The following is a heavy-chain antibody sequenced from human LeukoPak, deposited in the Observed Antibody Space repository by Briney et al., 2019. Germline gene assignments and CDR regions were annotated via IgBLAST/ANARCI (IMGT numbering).Heavy chain of an antibody. CDR3: ARSAGYCSSTSCFDY. V-gene: IGHV1-69*05. J-gene: IGHJ4*02. D-gene: IGHD2-2*01. CDR1: GGTSSSYA. Sequence: SVTVSCKASGGTSSSYAISWVRQAPGQGLEWMGGIIPIFGTANYAQEFQGRVTITTDESTSTAYMELSSLRSEDTAVYYCARSAGYCSSTSCFDYWGQGTLVTVSS. CDR2: IIPIFGTA.